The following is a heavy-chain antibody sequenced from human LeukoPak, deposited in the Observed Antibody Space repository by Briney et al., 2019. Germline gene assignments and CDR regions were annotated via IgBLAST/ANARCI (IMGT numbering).Heavy chain of an antibody. CDR3: AGAFTPHWFDP. D-gene: IGHD3-16*01. V-gene: IGHV1-69*06. CDR2: ISPIFGTA. Sequence: GASVKVSCKASGGTFSSYAISWVRQAPGQGLEWMGGISPIFGTANYAQKFQGRVTITADKSTSTAYMELSSLRSEDTAVYSCAGAFTPHWFDPSGHGTLVTASS. J-gene: IGHJ5*02. CDR1: GGTFSSYA.